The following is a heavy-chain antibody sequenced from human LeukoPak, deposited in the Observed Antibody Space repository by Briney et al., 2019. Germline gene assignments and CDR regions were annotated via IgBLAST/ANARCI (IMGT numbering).Heavy chain of an antibody. J-gene: IGHJ4*02. CDR1: GFTFNDYY. Sequence: RLFCAPSGFTFNDYYMSWIRQAPGKGGEGIYYFASSGSTTEYHANSVKGRFTISRDNAENSLYLQMNSLRAEDTAIYYCARVRMWSGEFLWGQGTLVTVSS. V-gene: IGHV3-11*01. CDR3: ARVRMWSGEFL. D-gene: IGHD3-10*01. CDR2: FASSGSTT.